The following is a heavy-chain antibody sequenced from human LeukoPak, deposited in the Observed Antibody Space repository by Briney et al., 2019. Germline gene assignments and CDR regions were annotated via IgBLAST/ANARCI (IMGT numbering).Heavy chain of an antibody. J-gene: IGHJ3*02. D-gene: IGHD6-19*01. Sequence: PSETLSLTCTVSGGSISSSSYYWGWIRQPPGKGLEWIGSIYYSGSTYYNPSLKSRVTISVDTSKNQFSLKLSSVTAADTAVYYCARDLYSSGWVRTGYLDAFDIWGQGTMVTVSS. V-gene: IGHV4-39*02. CDR2: IYYSGST. CDR1: GGSISSSSYY. CDR3: ARDLYSSGWVRTGYLDAFDI.